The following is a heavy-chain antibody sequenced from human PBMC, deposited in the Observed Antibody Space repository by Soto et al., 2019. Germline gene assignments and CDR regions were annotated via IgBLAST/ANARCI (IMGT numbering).Heavy chain of an antibody. CDR1: GFTFSSYS. CDR2: ISSSSTI. CDR3: ARLNWLDY. D-gene: IGHD1-20*01. V-gene: IGHV3-48*04. J-gene: IGHJ4*02. Sequence: GGSLRLSCAASGFTFSSYSMNWVRQAPGKGLEWVSYISSSSTIYYADSVKGRFTISRDNAKNSLYLQMNSLRAEDTAVYYCARLNWLDYWGQGTLVTVSS.